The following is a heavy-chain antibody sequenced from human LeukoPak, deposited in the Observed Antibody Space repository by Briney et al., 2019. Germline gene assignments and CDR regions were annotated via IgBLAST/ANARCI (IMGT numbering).Heavy chain of an antibody. D-gene: IGHD3-10*01. CDR1: GGSISSSSYY. J-gene: IGHJ4*02. CDR3: ARDFLESSSRYGSDRIDY. CDR2: IYYSGST. V-gene: IGHV4-39*07. Sequence: SETLSLTCTVSGGSISSSSYYWGWIRQPPGKGLEWIGSIYYSGSTYYNPSLKSRVTISVDTSKNQFSLKLSSVTAADTAVYYCARDFLESSSRYGSDRIDYWGQGTLVTVSS.